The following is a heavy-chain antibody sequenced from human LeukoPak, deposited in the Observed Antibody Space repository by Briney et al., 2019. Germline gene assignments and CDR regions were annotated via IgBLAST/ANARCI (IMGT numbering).Heavy chain of an antibody. Sequence: QTGGSLRLSCAASGFTFSSYAMSWVRQAPGKGLEWVSAISGSGGSTYYADSVKGRFTISRDNSKNTLYLQMNSLRAEDTAVYYCANGYDSSSYQSYWGQGTLVTVSS. J-gene: IGHJ4*02. D-gene: IGHD3-22*01. CDR1: GFTFSSYA. V-gene: IGHV3-23*01. CDR2: ISGSGGST. CDR3: ANGYDSSSYQSY.